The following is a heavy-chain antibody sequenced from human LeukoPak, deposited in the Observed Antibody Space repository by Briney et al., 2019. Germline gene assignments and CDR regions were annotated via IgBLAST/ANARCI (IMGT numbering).Heavy chain of an antibody. CDR3: ARAVPGPAPASYRFDY. D-gene: IGHD3-16*02. Sequence: ASVKVSXKASGYTYTSYDINWVRQATGQGLEWMGWMNPNSGNTGYAQKFQGRVTMTRNTSISTAYMELSSLRSEDTAVYYCARAVPGPAPASYRFDYWGQGTLVTVSS. CDR2: MNPNSGNT. CDR1: GYTYTSYD. J-gene: IGHJ4*02. V-gene: IGHV1-8*01.